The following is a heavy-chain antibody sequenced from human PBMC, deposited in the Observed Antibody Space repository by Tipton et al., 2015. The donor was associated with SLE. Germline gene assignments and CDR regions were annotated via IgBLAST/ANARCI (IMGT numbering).Heavy chain of an antibody. CDR3: ARLRYEFWGGYPTGFDY. CDR1: GYTFTSHY. CDR2: ITPSGGST. V-gene: IGHV1-46*01. J-gene: IGHJ4*02. Sequence: QLVQSGAEVKKPGASVKVSCKASGYTFTSHYLHWVRQAPGQGLEWMGVITPSGGSTTYAQKVQGRVTMTSDTSTSTVYMELSSLRSEDTAVYYCARLRYEFWGGYPTGFDYWGQGSLVTVSS. D-gene: IGHD3-3*01.